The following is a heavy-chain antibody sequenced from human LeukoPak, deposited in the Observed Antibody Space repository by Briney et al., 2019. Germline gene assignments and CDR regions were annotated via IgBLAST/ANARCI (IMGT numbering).Heavy chain of an antibody. CDR3: ARVVGSGTAYLY. J-gene: IGHJ4*02. D-gene: IGHD1-1*01. V-gene: IGHV3-74*01. CDR1: GFTFSSYW. Sequence: PGGSLRLSGTASGFTFSSYWMHWVRQAPGKGLVWVSRINSDGRSTNYADSVKGRFTVSRDNAKNTLFLQMNSLRAEDTAVYYCARVVGSGTAYLYWGQGTLVTVSS. CDR2: INSDGRST.